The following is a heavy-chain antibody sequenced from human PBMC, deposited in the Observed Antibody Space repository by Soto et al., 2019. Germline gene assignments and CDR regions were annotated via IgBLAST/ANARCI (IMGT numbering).Heavy chain of an antibody. D-gene: IGHD3-22*01. CDR2: IYHSGST. V-gene: IGHV4-30-2*01. J-gene: IGHJ4*02. CDR1: GGSISSGCYS. Sequence: SETLSLTCAVPGGSISSGCYSWSWIRQPPGKGLEWIGYIYHSGSTYYNPSLKSRVTISVDRSKNQFSLKLSSVTAADTAVYYCARDVGDSSGYYSDYWGQGTLVTVSS. CDR3: ARDVGDSSGYYSDY.